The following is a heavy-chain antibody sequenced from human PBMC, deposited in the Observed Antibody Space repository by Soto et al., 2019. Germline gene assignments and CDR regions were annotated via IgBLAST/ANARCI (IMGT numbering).Heavy chain of an antibody. J-gene: IGHJ4*02. CDR3: ARGWFGEFLYYLDY. CDR1: GYTFINYG. D-gene: IGHD3-10*01. Sequence: GASVKVSCKASGYTFINYGINWVRQAPGQGLEWMGWISAYNGNTNYAQKLQGRVTMTTDTSTSTAYMELRSLRSDDTAVYFCARGWFGEFLYYLDYWGQGTLVTVS. CDR2: ISAYNGNT. V-gene: IGHV1-18*01.